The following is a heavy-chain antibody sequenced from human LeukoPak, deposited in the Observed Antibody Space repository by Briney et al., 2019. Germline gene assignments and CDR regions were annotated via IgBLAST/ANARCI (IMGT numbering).Heavy chain of an antibody. CDR1: GYTFTGYY. D-gene: IGHD3-10*01. CDR2: INPNSGGT. CDR3: AREEEERFGELLFYYYDMDV. V-gene: IGHV1-2*02. Sequence: GASVKVSCKASGYTFTGYYMHWVRQAPGQGLEWMGWINPNSGGTNYAQKFQGRVTMTRDTSISTAYMELSRLRSDDTAVYYCAREEEERFGELLFYYYDMDVWGQGTTVTVSS. J-gene: IGHJ6*02.